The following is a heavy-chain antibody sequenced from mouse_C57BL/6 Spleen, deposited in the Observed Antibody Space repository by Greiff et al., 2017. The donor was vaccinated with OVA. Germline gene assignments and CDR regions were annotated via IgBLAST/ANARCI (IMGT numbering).Heavy chain of an antibody. D-gene: IGHD1-1*01. CDR1: GYAFSSYW. V-gene: IGHV1-80*01. CDR2: IYPGDGDT. CDR3: AINNYYGSSWYFDV. Sequence: QVQLQQSGAELVKPGASVKISCKASGYAFSSYWMNWVKQRPGKGLEWIGQIYPGDGDTNYNGKFKGKATLTADKSSSTAYMQLSSLTSGDSAVYFCAINNYYGSSWYFDVWGTGTTVTVSS. J-gene: IGHJ1*03.